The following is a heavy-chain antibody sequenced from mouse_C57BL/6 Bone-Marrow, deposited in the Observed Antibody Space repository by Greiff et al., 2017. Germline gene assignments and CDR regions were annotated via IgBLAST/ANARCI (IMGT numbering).Heavy chain of an antibody. CDR3: TTVFITTVVATGAMDY. CDR1: GFNIKDDY. Sequence: VQLQQSGAELVRPGASVKLSCTASGFNIKDDYMHWVKQRPEQGLEWIGWIDPENGDTEYDSKFQGKATITADTSSNTAYLQLSSLTSEDTAVYYCTTVFITTVVATGAMDYWGQGTSVTVSS. CDR2: IDPENGDT. J-gene: IGHJ4*01. D-gene: IGHD1-1*01. V-gene: IGHV14-4*01.